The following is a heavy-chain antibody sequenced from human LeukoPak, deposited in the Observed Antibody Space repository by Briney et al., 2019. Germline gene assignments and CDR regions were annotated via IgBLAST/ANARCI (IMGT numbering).Heavy chain of an antibody. D-gene: IGHD3-22*01. CDR3: ARVRRYSQYESSGYYADS. J-gene: IGHJ5*01. CDR1: GFTFNSHG. CDR2: ITYDGSTR. V-gene: IGHV3-30*03. Sequence: PGGSLRLSCVGSGFTFNSHGMHWVRQAPGKGLQWVAAITYDGSTRYHADSVKGRFTISRDNSKDTLYLQMNSLKIEDTATYYCARVRRYSQYESSGYYADSWGQGTLVTVSS.